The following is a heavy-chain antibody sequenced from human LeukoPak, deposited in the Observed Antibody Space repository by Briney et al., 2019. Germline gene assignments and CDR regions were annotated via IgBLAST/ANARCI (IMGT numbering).Heavy chain of an antibody. CDR1: GFTFSSYG. Sequence: PGGSLRLSCAASGFTFSSYGMHWVRQAPGKGLEWVAVIWYDGSNKYYADSVKGRFTISRDNSKNTLYLQMNSLRAEDTAVYYCARDMGTMIVVVNQFDYRGQGTLVTVSS. V-gene: IGHV3-33*01. J-gene: IGHJ4*02. CDR3: ARDMGTMIVVVNQFDY. D-gene: IGHD3-22*01. CDR2: IWYDGSNK.